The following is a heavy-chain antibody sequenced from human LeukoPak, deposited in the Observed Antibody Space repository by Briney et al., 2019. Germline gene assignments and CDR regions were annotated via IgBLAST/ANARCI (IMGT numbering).Heavy chain of an antibody. V-gene: IGHV3-33*08. J-gene: IGHJ4*02. CDR3: ARDLLGYSYDAYYFDF. Sequence: GGSLRLSCAASGFTFSNYWMHWVRQAPGKGLEWVAVIWYDGSKKYHADSVKGRFTISRDNSKNTLYLQMNSLRAEDTAVYYCARDLLGYSYDAYYFDFWGQGTLVTVSS. CDR2: IWYDGSKK. CDR1: GFTFSNYW. D-gene: IGHD5-18*01.